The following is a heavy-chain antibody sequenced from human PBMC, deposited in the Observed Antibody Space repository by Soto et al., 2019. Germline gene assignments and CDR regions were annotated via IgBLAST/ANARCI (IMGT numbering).Heavy chain of an antibody. CDR3: ESGFYYYGMDV. CDR1: GGSISSSNW. J-gene: IGHJ6*02. CDR2: IYHSGST. V-gene: IGHV4-4*02. D-gene: IGHD3-3*01. Sequence: SETLSLTCAVSGGSISSSNWWSWVRQPPGKGLEWIGEIYHSGSTNYNPSLKSRVNISVDKSKNPFSLKLSSVTAADTAVYYCESGFYYYGMDVWGPGTTLTVYS.